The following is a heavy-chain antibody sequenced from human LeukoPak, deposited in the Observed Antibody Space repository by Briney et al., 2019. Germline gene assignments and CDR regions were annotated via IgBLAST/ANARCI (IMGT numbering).Heavy chain of an antibody. D-gene: IGHD3-3*01. Sequence: GGSLRLSCAASGFTFSSYGMHWVRQAPGKGLEWVSAISGSGGSTYYADSVKGRFTISRDNSKNTLYLQMNSLRAEDTAVYYCAKGPSYYDFWSGYQDYWGQGTLVTVSS. J-gene: IGHJ4*02. CDR1: GFTFSSYG. CDR2: ISGSGGST. CDR3: AKGPSYYDFWSGYQDY. V-gene: IGHV3-23*01.